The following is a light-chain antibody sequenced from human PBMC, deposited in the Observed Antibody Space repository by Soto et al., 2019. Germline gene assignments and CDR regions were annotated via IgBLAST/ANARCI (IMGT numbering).Light chain of an antibody. J-gene: IGKJ2*01. CDR1: QSISSW. Sequence: DIQMTQSPSTLSASVGDRVTITCRASQSISSWLAWYQQKPGKAPKLLIYDASSLESGVPSRFSGSGSGTEFTLTISSLQPDDFAVYYCHQYEGSPYTFGQGTKVDNK. CDR3: HQYEGSPYT. V-gene: IGKV1-5*01. CDR2: DAS.